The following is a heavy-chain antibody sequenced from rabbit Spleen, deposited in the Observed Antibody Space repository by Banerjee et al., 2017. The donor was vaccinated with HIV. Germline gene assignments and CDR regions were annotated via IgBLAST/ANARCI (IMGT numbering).Heavy chain of an antibody. CDR1: GFSFSSGYD. D-gene: IGHD4-1*01. Sequence: QSLEESGGGLVQPEGSLTLTCKASGFSFSSGYDMCWVRQAPGKGLEWIACIAGGSSGNTFYASWVNGRFTISRSTSLNTVTLQMTSLTAADTATYFCAREYGGWGLWGPGTLVTVS. V-gene: IGHV1S40*01. CDR2: IAGGSSGNT. J-gene: IGHJ4*01. CDR3: AREYGGWGL.